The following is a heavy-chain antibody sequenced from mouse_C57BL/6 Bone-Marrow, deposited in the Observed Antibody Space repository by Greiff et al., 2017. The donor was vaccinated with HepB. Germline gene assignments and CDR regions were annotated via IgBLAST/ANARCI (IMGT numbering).Heavy chain of an antibody. CDR1: GYTFTSYW. Sequence: QVQLQQPGAELVRPGSSVKLSCKASGYTFTSYWMAWVKQRPGQGLEWIGNIYPSDSETNYNQKFKDKATLTVDKSSSTAYMQLSSLTSEDSAVYYCARSCDGSSYYFDDWGQGTTLTVSS. V-gene: IGHV1-61*01. CDR3: ARSCDGSSYYFDD. D-gene: IGHD1-1*01. J-gene: IGHJ2*01. CDR2: IYPSDSET.